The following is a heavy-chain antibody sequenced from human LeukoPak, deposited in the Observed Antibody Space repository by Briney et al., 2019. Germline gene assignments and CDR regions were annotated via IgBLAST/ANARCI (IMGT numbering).Heavy chain of an antibody. CDR1: GYTFTSHY. J-gene: IGHJ6*04. D-gene: IGHD6-19*01. CDR2: INPNSGGT. Sequence: GASVKVSCKASGYTFTSHYMHWVRQAPGQGLEWMGWINPNSGGTNYAQKLQGRVTMTTDTSASTAYMELRSLRSDDTAVYYCARVVIAVAGTGLMDVWGKGTTVTVSS. CDR3: ARVVIAVAGTGLMDV. V-gene: IGHV1-2*02.